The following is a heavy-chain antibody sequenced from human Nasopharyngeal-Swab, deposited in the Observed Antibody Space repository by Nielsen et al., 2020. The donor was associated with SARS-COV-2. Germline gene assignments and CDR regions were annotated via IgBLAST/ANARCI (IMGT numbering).Heavy chain of an antibody. Sequence: QTLSLTCAISGDSVSSSSAAWNWIRQSPSRGLEWLGRTYYRSKWYNDYAVSVKSRITINPDTSKNQFSLHLNSVTPEDTAVYYCARARGAYGDYYYYYYTDVWGKGTTVTVFS. CDR1: GDSVSSSSAA. V-gene: IGHV6-1*01. CDR3: ARARGAYGDYYYYYYTDV. J-gene: IGHJ6*03. CDR2: TYYRSKWYN. D-gene: IGHD4-17*01.